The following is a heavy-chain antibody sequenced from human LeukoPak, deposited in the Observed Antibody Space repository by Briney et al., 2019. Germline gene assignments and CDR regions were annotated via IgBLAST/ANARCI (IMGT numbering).Heavy chain of an antibody. CDR1: GFTFSSYA. J-gene: IGHJ4*02. CDR3: ARVGSGYYVSIDY. V-gene: IGHV4-39*07. CDR2: IYYSGST. Sequence: GSLRLSCAASGFTFSSYAMSWVRQAPGKGLEWIGSIYYSGSTYYNPSLKGRVTISVDTSKNQFSLKLSSVTAADTAVYYCARVGSGYYVSIDYWGQGTLVTVSS. D-gene: IGHD3-22*01.